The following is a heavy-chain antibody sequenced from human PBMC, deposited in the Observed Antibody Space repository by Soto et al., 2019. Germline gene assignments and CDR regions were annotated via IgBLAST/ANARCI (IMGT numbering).Heavy chain of an antibody. CDR3: TTGLVRAYYYGMDV. Sequence: GSLRLSCAASGFTFFNAWMNWVRQAPGKGLEWVGRIKSKGDGGTTDYAAPVKGRFTISRDDSENTLYLQMNSLKTEDTAVYYCTTGLVRAYYYGMDVWGQGTTVTVSS. CDR2: IKSKGDGGTT. V-gene: IGHV3-15*07. D-gene: IGHD3-10*01. CDR1: GFTFFNAW. J-gene: IGHJ6*01.